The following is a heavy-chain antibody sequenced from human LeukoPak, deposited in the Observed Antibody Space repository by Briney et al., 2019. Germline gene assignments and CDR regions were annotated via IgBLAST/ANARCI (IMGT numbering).Heavy chain of an antibody. CDR1: GFTFSDYY. J-gene: IGHJ5*02. V-gene: IGHV3-11*01. CDR3: ARVATVIDNWFDP. D-gene: IGHD4-11*01. Sequence: GGSLRLSCAASGFTFSDYYMSLIRQAPGKGLEWVSYISSSGSTIYYADSVKGRFTISRDNAKNSLYLQMNSLRAEDTAVYYCARVATVIDNWFDPWGQGTLVTVSS. CDR2: ISSSGSTI.